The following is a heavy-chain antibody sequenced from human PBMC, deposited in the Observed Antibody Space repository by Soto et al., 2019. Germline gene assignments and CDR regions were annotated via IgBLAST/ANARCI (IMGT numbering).Heavy chain of an antibody. Sequence: PGGSLRFSCAASGFTFSSYSMNWVRQAPGKGLEWVSYISTSSSTIYYADSVKGRFTISRDNAKTSLYLQLNSLRDEDTALYYCARDSGNYWELDYWGQGTLVTVSS. CDR2: ISTSSSTI. CDR3: ARDSGNYWELDY. J-gene: IGHJ4*02. D-gene: IGHD1-26*01. CDR1: GFTFSSYS. V-gene: IGHV3-48*02.